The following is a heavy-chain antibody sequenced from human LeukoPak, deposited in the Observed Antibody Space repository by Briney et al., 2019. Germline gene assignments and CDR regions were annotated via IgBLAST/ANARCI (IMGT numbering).Heavy chain of an antibody. CDR3: ARQDVATSHDAFDI. J-gene: IGHJ3*02. CDR2: IYYSGST. CDR1: GGSISSIIYY. V-gene: IGHV4-39*01. Sequence: PSETLSLTCTVSGGSISSIIYYWGWIRQPPGKGLEWIGSIYYSGSTYYNPSLKSRVTISVDTSKNQFSLKLSSVTAADTAVYYCARQDVATSHDAFDIWGQGTMVTVSS. D-gene: IGHD5-12*01.